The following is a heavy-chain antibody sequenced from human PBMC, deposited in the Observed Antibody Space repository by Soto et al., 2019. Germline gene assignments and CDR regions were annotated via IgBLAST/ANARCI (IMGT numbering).Heavy chain of an antibody. V-gene: IGHV4-34*01. CDR1: GGSFSGYY. Sequence: LPETLSLTCAVYGGSFSGYYWSWIRQPPGKGLEWIGEINHSGSTNYNPSLKSRVTISVDTSKNQFSLKLSSVTAADTAVYYCARGFGYDYGSGSYSPLAFDIWGQGTMVTVSS. D-gene: IGHD3-10*01. CDR3: ARGFGYDYGSGSYSPLAFDI. CDR2: INHSGST. J-gene: IGHJ3*02.